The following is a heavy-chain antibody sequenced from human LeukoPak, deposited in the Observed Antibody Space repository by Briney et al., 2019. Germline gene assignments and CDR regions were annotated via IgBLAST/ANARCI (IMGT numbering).Heavy chain of an antibody. CDR1: GGSISRYY. CDR2: IYYNGST. V-gene: IGHV4-59*01. CDR3: AGGGRCGGGTFDY. J-gene: IGHJ4*02. Sequence: PSETLSLTCNVSGGSISRYYWSWIRQPPGKGLEGLGYIYYNGSTNYNPALKSRITISGDTSKDQISLSLRSVAAADPAVYYCAGGGRCGGGTFDYWGRGTLVTVSS. D-gene: IGHD2-21*01.